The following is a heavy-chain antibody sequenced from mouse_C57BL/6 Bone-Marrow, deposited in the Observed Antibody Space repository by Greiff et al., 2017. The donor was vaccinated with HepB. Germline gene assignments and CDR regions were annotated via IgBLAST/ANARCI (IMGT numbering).Heavy chain of an antibody. V-gene: IGHV1-42*01. CDR1: GYSFTGYY. Sequence: VQLQQSGPELVKPGASVKISCKASGYSFTGYYMNWVKQSPEKSLEWIGEINPSTGGTTYNQKFKAKATLTVDKSSSTAYMQLKSLTSEDSAVYYCANSIYYYGSSYFDYWGQGTTLTVSS. CDR3: ANSIYYYGSSYFDY. J-gene: IGHJ2*01. CDR2: INPSTGGT. D-gene: IGHD1-1*01.